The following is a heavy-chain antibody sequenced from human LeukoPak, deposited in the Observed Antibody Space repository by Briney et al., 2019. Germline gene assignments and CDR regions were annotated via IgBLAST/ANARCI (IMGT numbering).Heavy chain of an antibody. Sequence: ASVKVSRKTSGYTFSGYYMHWVRQAPGQGLEWMGRINPQIGDTNYAQKFQGRVTMTKDTSITTAYMELSSLRSDDTAVYYCARQTGSSFDFGNWGQGTLVTVSS. D-gene: IGHD3-10*01. CDR1: GYTFSGYY. V-gene: IGHV1-2*06. CDR3: ARQTGSSFDFGN. CDR2: INPQIGDT. J-gene: IGHJ4*02.